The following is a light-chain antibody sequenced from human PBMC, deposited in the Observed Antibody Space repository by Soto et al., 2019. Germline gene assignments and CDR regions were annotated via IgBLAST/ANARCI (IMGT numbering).Light chain of an antibody. CDR1: QGVISN. CDR2: GPS. J-gene: IGKJ4*02. Sequence: ERVMTQSPATLSVSPGERATLSGRAIQGVISNLAWYQKKPGQAPRLLSYGPSTRATGIPARFSGSGPGTEFTLTISGLQSADFAVYYCQQYDNWPLTFGGGTKVETK. V-gene: IGKV3-15*01. CDR3: QQYDNWPLT.